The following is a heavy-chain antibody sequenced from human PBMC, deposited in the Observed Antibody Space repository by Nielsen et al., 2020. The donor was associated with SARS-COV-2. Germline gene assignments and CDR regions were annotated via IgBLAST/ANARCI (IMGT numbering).Heavy chain of an antibody. D-gene: IGHD2-2*01. V-gene: IGHV3-7*03. J-gene: IGHJ6*02. CDR3: ARGIVVVPAASPYYYYGMDV. CDR2: IKQDGSEK. Sequence: WIRQPPGKGLEWVANIKQDGSEKYYVDSVKGRFTISRDNAKNSLYLQMNSLRAEDTAVYYCARGIVVVPAASPYYYYGMDVWGQGTTVTVS.